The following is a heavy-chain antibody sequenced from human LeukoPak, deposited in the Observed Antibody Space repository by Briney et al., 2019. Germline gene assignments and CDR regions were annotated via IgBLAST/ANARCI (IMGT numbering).Heavy chain of an antibody. J-gene: IGHJ5*01. V-gene: IGHV4-39*01. Sequence: PSETLSLTCTVSAASFISSSHHWGWIRQSPGKGLEGIGTVYYGRTTYYNPSLDGRVTISLDTSATHFSLQLNSVTAADTAVYYCVRHDGRGGATMGAFDSWGQGSLVTVSS. CDR3: VRHDGRGGATMGAFDS. CDR2: VYYGRTT. D-gene: IGHD5-12*01. CDR1: AASFISSSHH.